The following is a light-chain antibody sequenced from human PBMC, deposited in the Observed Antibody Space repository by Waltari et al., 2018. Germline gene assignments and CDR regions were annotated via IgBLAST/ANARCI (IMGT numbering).Light chain of an antibody. CDR3: QQRSNWPPYS. V-gene: IGKV3-11*01. CDR1: QSVSSY. CDR2: DAS. J-gene: IGKJ2*03. Sequence: ELVLTQSTATLSLSPGERSTLSCRASQSVSSYLAWYQQKPGQAPRLLIYDASNRATGIPARFSGCGSGTDFTLTISSLEPEDFAVYYCQQRSNWPPYSFGQGTKLEIK.